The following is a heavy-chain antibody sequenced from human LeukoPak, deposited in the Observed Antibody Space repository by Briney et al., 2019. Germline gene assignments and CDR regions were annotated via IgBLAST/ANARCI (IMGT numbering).Heavy chain of an antibody. Sequence: GGALRLSCVASGFTFSSYGMHGVRQAPGKGREWVAVISYDGSNKYYADSVKGRFTISRDNSKNTLYLQMNSLRAEDTAVYYCAKPAVYGDKHDAFDIWGQGTMVTVSS. V-gene: IGHV3-30*18. CDR2: ISYDGSNK. D-gene: IGHD4-17*01. J-gene: IGHJ3*02. CDR3: AKPAVYGDKHDAFDI. CDR1: GFTFSSYG.